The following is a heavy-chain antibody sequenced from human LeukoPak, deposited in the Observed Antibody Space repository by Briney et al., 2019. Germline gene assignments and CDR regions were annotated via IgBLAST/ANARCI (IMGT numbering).Heavy chain of an antibody. V-gene: IGHV1-69*13. D-gene: IGHD4-17*01. CDR1: GGTFSSYA. CDR3: ARAYYGDYVPYYGMDV. Sequence: SVKVSCKASGGTFSSYAISWVRQAPGQGLEWMGGIIPIFGTANYAQKFQGRVTITADESTSTAYMELSSLRSEDTAVYYCARAYYGDYVPYYGMDVWGQGTTVTVSS. CDR2: IIPIFGTA. J-gene: IGHJ6*02.